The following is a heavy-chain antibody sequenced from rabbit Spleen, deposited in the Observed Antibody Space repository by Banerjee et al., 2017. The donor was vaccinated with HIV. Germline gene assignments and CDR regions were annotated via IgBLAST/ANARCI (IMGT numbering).Heavy chain of an antibody. J-gene: IGHJ4*01. D-gene: IGHD1-1*01. CDR3: ARDLAAVIGWNLYL. CDR1: GFDFSRFG. Sequence: QEQLVESGGGLVQPGGSLTLSCKASGFDFSRFGVSWVRQAPGKGLEWIACISAATGKPVYANWAKGRFAISKPSSTTVTLQMTSLTAADTATYFCARDLAAVIGWNLYLWGQGTLVTVS. CDR2: ISAATGKP. V-gene: IGHV1S45*01.